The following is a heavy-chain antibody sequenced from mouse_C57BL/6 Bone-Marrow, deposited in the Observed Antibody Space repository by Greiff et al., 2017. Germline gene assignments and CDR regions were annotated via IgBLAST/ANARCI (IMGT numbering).Heavy chain of an antibody. CDR1: GYTFTSYW. V-gene: IGHV1-50*01. CDR3: ARDVETDFDY. CDR2: IDPSDSYT. J-gene: IGHJ2*01. Sequence: QVHVKQSGAELVKPGASVKLSCKASGYTFTSYWMQWVKQRPGQGLEWIGEIDPSDSYTNYNQKFKGKATLTVDTSSSTAYMPLSSLTSEDAAVYYCARDVETDFDYWGQGTTLTVSS.